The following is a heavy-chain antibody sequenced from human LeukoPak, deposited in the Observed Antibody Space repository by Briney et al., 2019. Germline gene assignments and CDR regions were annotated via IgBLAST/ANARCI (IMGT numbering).Heavy chain of an antibody. D-gene: IGHD5-12*01. Sequence: GGSLRLSCAASGFTFTSSAMSWVRQAPGKGLEWVSAISGSGHSTDYADSVKGRFTISRDNAKNSLYLQMNSLRAEDTAVYYCARDERGWLGYYYYMDVWGKGTTVTVSS. CDR3: ARDERGWLGYYYYMDV. V-gene: IGHV3-23*01. J-gene: IGHJ6*03. CDR2: ISGSGHST. CDR1: GFTFTSSA.